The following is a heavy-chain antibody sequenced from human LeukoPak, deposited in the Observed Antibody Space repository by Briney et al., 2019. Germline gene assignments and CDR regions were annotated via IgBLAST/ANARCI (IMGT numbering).Heavy chain of an antibody. D-gene: IGHD2-2*02. J-gene: IGHJ6*02. CDR3: ARMGVVAVPAAITYYYYGMDV. Sequence: ASVKVSCKASGYTFTSYDINWVRQATGQGLEWMGWMNPNSGNTGYAQKFQGRVTMTRNTSISTAYMELSSLRSEDTAVYYCARMGVVAVPAAITYYYYGMDVWGQGTTVTVSS. CDR1: GYTFTSYD. V-gene: IGHV1-8*01. CDR2: MNPNSGNT.